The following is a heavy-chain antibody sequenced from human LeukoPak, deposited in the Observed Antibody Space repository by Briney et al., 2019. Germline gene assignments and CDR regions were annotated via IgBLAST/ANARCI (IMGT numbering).Heavy chain of an antibody. CDR1: GGSISSYY. V-gene: IGHV4-4*07. Sequence: PSETLSLTCPVSGGSISSYYWRWIRQPAGKGLERIGRIYTSGSTNYNPSLKSRGTISVDKSKNQVSLKLSSGTAADTAVYYCARDRPTIFGVVRSWFDPWGQGTLVTVSS. CDR3: ARDRPTIFGVVRSWFDP. CDR2: IYTSGST. D-gene: IGHD3-3*01. J-gene: IGHJ5*02.